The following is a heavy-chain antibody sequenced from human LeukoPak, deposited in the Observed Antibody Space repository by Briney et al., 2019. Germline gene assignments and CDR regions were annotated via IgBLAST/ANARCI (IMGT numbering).Heavy chain of an antibody. D-gene: IGHD6-13*01. CDR1: GFTFDDYA. CDR2: ISWNSGSI. Sequence: GWSLRLSCAASGFTFDDYAMHWVRQAPGKGLEWVSGISWNSGSIGYADSVKGRFTISRDNAKNSLYLQMNSLRAEDTALYYCAKDIAAAKNWYFDLWGRGTLVTVSS. CDR3: AKDIAAAKNWYFDL. V-gene: IGHV3-9*01. J-gene: IGHJ2*01.